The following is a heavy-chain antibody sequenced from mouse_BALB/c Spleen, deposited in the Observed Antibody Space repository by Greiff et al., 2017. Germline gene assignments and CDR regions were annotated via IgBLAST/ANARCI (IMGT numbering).Heavy chain of an antibody. CDR1: GFTFSDYY. CDR3: ARGNYDYDWGFAY. D-gene: IGHD2-4*01. Sequence: EVMLVESGGGLVKPGGSLKLSCAASGFTFSDYYMYWVRQTPEKRLEWVATISDGGSYTYYPDSVKGRFTISRDNAKNNLYLQMSSLKSEDTAMYYCARGNYDYDWGFAYWGQGTLVTVSA. CDR2: ISDGGSYT. J-gene: IGHJ3*01. V-gene: IGHV5-4*02.